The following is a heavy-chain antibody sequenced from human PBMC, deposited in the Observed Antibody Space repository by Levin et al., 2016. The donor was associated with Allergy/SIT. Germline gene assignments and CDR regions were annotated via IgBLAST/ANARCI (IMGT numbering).Heavy chain of an antibody. V-gene: IGHV4-59*13. CDR3: ARVEGISDDFWSGRGDWFDP. Sequence: PGKGLEWIGYIYYSGSTNYNPSLKSRVTISVDTSKNQFSLKLSSVTAADTAVYYCARVEGISDDFWSGRGDWFDPWGQGTLVTVSS. J-gene: IGHJ5*02. D-gene: IGHD3-3*01. CDR2: IYYSGST.